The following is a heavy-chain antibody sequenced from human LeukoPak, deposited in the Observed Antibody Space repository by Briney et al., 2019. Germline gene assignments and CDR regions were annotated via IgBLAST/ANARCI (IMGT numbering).Heavy chain of an antibody. CDR3: ARGAEVATRSFDY. CDR1: GFIFNNYN. Sequence: PGGSLRLSCAASGFIFNNYNAMWVRQAPGKGLEWLSHISSSGTDIYYADSVKGRFTISRDNAKNSVFLQMNSLGVEDAAVYYCARGAEVATRSFDYWGQGTLVTVSS. CDR2: ISSSGTDI. J-gene: IGHJ4*02. D-gene: IGHD5-12*01. V-gene: IGHV3-21*05.